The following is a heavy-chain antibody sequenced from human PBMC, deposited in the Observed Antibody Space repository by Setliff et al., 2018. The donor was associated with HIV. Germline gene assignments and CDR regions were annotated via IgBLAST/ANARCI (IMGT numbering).Heavy chain of an antibody. V-gene: IGHV1-46*01. J-gene: IGHJ5*02. D-gene: IGHD3-22*01. Sequence: ASVKVSCKASGYTFTSYFLHWVRQAPGQGLEWMGIINPNDGATTYAQKFEGGVTMTSDTSTNTVYMELSSLRSEDTAVYYCARSDSSGYYKDWFDPWGQGTLVTVSS. CDR1: GYTFTSYF. CDR2: INPNDGAT. CDR3: ARSDSSGYYKDWFDP.